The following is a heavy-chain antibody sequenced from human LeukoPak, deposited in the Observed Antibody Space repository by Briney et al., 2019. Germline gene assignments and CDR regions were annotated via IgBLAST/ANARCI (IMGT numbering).Heavy chain of an antibody. CDR3: TRADYSNNWFDP. D-gene: IGHD4-11*01. J-gene: IGHJ5*02. Sequence: GASVKVSCKAAGYTFTGYYMHWVRQAHGQWLEWMGWINPNRDGTNYAQKFQGRVTMTRDTSITTGYMELSRLTSDDTALYYCTRADYSNNWFDPWGQGTLVTVSS. CDR2: INPNRDGT. CDR1: GYTFTGYY. V-gene: IGHV1-2*02.